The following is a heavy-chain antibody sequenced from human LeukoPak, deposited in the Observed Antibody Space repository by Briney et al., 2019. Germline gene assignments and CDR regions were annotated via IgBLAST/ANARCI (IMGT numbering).Heavy chain of an antibody. J-gene: IGHJ1*01. CDR1: GFTVSGNY. Sequence: PGGSLRLSCAASGFTVSGNYMSWVRQAPGKGLEWVSVIYSGGSTYYADSVKGRFTISRHNSKNTLYLQMNSLRAEDTAVYYCGACSGGSCYSRYFQHWGQGTLVTVSS. V-gene: IGHV3-53*04. D-gene: IGHD2-15*01. CDR2: IYSGGST. CDR3: GACSGGSCYSRYFQH.